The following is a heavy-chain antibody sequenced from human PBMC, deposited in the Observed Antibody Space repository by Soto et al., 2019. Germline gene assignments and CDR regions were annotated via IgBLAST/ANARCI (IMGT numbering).Heavy chain of an antibody. CDR3: ARDWYYYDTSDHFSADAFDI. CDR1: GFTSSSYW. CDR2: ISNDGTST. J-gene: IGHJ3*02. Sequence: EVQLVESGGGLVQPGGSLRLSCAASGFTSSSYWMHWVRQAPGKGLVWVSRISNDGTSTNYADSVKGRFTISRDNGKNTVYLEMNSLRAEDTAVYYCARDWYYYDTSDHFSADAFDIWGQGTTVTVSS. V-gene: IGHV3-74*01. D-gene: IGHD3-22*01.